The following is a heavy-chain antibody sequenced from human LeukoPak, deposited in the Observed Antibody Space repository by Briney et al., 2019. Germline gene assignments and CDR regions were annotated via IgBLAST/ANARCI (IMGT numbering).Heavy chain of an antibody. D-gene: IGHD3-3*01. Sequence: PGGSLRLSCAASGFTFSSYSMNWVRQAPGKGLEWVSPISSSSSYIYYADSVKGRFTISRDNAKNSLYLQMNSLRAEDTAVYYCARAAAHYDFPGRGYYYTDVWGKGTTVIVSS. CDR1: GFTFSSYS. J-gene: IGHJ6*03. V-gene: IGHV3-21*01. CDR2: ISSSSSYI. CDR3: ARAAAHYDFPGRGYYYTDV.